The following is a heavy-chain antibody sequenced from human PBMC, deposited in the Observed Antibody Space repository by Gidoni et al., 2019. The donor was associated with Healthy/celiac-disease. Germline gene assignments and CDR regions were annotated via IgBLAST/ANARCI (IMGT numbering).Heavy chain of an antibody. V-gene: IGHV4-34*01. CDR3: ASRRLAARPIDY. D-gene: IGHD6-6*01. Sequence: QVQLQQWGAGLLKPSETLSLTCAVYGGSFSGYYWSWIRQPPGKGLEWIGEINHSGSTNYNPSLKSRVTISVDTSKNQFSLKLSSVTAADTAVYYCASRRLAARPIDYWGQGTLVTVSS. CDR2: INHSGST. J-gene: IGHJ4*02. CDR1: GGSFSGYY.